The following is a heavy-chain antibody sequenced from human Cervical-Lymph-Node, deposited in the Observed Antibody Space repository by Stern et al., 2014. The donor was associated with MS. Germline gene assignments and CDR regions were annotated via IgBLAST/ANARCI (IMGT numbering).Heavy chain of an antibody. Sequence: QVQLQQWGAGLLKPSETLSLTCAVYGGSFSGSYWSWIRQPPGKGLEWIGKINHSGSTNSNPSLRSRVPISVDSSKNQFSLKRSSVTAADPAVYYGARELGAAAGIGSWGQGTLVTVSS. CDR2: INHSGST. CDR1: GGSFSGSY. V-gene: IGHV4-34*01. J-gene: IGHJ4*02. CDR3: ARELGAAAGIGS. D-gene: IGHD6-13*01.